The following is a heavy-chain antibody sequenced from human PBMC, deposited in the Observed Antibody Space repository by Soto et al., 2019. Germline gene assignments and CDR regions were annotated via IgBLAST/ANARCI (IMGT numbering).Heavy chain of an antibody. V-gene: IGHV4-39*01. J-gene: IGHJ6*02. CDR2: IYYSGST. Sequence: LETLSLTCTVSGVSIRGSRYSWGWIRQPPGRGLEWIGNIYYSGSTYYTPALKSRVTISVDTSKNQFSLNLNSVTAADTAVYYCARGGIPPSGYGIAYAMDVWGQGTTVTVSS. D-gene: IGHD1-26*01. CDR3: ARGGIPPSGYGIAYAMDV. CDR1: GVSIRGSRYS.